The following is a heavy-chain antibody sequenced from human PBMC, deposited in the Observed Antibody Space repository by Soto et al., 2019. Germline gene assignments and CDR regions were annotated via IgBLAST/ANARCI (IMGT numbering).Heavy chain of an antibody. CDR3: AKRRGDHSNYSWGIDV. Sequence: PGVSLRLSCAASGFTFRNYVMHWVRQAPGKGLVWVTVISYDGSHKYYADSVKGRFTISRDNSKNTVYLEMNSLRDEDTAVYYCAKRRGDHSNYSWGIDVWGQGTTDTVSS. CDR1: GFTFRNYV. J-gene: IGHJ6*02. V-gene: IGHV3-30*18. D-gene: IGHD4-4*01. CDR2: ISYDGSHK.